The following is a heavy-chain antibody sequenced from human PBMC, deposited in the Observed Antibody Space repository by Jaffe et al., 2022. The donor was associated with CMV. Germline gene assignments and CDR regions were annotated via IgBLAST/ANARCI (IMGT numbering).Heavy chain of an antibody. CDR1: GFTFSSYG. Sequence: QVQLVESGGGVVQPGRSLRLSCAASGFTFSSYGMHWVRQAPGKGLEWVAVIWYDGSNKYYADSVKGRFTISRDNSKNTLYLQMNSLRAEDTAVYYCARGRDILTGGYFDYWGQGTLVTVSS. CDR3: ARGRDILTGGYFDY. CDR2: IWYDGSNK. J-gene: IGHJ4*02. V-gene: IGHV3-33*01. D-gene: IGHD3-9*01.